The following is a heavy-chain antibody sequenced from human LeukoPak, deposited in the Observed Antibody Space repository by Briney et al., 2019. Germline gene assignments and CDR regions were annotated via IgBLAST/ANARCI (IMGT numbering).Heavy chain of an antibody. D-gene: IGHD1-7*01. CDR2: IWYDGSNK. J-gene: IGHJ4*02. Sequence: PGGSLRLSCAASGFTFSSYGMHWVRQAPGKGLEWVAVIWYDGSNKYYADSVKGRFTISRDNSKNTLYLQMNSLRAEDTAVYYCARDPVAPGTTAHNSFVYWGEGTLVTVSS. CDR3: ARDPVAPGTTAHNSFVY. CDR1: GFTFSSYG. V-gene: IGHV3-33*01.